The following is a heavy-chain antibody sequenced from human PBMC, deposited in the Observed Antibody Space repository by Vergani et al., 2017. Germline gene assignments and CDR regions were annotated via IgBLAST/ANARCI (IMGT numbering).Heavy chain of an antibody. Sequence: QVQLQESGPGLVKPPGTLSLTCAVSGGSISSSNWWSWVRQPPGKGLEWIGEIYHSGSHNYNPSLKSRVTMSVDKSKNQFSLKLSSVTAADTAVYYWASVHGYGDSTDRWGRGTLVTVSS. CDR1: GGSISSSNW. CDR3: ASVHGYGDSTDR. D-gene: IGHD4-17*01. J-gene: IGHJ2*01. V-gene: IGHV4-4*03. CDR2: IYHSGSH.